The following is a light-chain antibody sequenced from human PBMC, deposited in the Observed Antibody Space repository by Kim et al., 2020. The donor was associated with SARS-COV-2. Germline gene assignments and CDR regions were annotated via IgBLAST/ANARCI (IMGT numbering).Light chain of an antibody. V-gene: IGLV3-19*01. CDR3: NSRDSSGNHLVV. Sequence: LGQTVRITCQGDSLRSYYASWYQQKPGQAPVLVIYGKNNRPPGIPDRFSGSSSGNTASLTITGAQAEDEADYYCNSRDSSGNHLVVFGGGTQLTVL. J-gene: IGLJ2*01. CDR2: GKN. CDR1: SLRSYY.